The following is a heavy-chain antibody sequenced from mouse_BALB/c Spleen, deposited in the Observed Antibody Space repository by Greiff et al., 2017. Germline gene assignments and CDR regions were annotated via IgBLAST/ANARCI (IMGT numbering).Heavy chain of an antibody. CDR2: IFPGTGTT. V-gene: IGHV1S132*01. CDR1: GYTFTSYW. J-gene: IGHJ2*01. D-gene: IGHD2-14*01. Sequence: QVQLQQSGPELVKPGASVKLSCKTSGYTFTSYWIQWVKQRPGQGLGWIGEIFPGTGTTYYNEKFKGKATLTIDTSSSTAYMQLSSLTSEDSAVYFCARRGYYRYDDGSDYWGQGTTLTVSS. CDR3: ARRGYYRYDDGSDY.